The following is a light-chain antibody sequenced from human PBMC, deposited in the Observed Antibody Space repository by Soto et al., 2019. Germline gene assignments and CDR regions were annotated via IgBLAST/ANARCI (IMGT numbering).Light chain of an antibody. CDR3: QQYGSSPWT. Sequence: ETVLTQSPATLSLSPGERATLSCRASQSVSIYLAWYQQKPGQAPRLLIYDASNRATGIPARFSGSGSGTDFTLTISSLEPEDFAVYYCQQYGSSPWTFGQGTKVDIK. J-gene: IGKJ1*01. V-gene: IGKV3-11*01. CDR2: DAS. CDR1: QSVSIY.